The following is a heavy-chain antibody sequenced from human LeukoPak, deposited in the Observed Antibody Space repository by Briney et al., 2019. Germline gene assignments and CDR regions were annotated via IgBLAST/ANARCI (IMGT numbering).Heavy chain of an antibody. CDR3: AKNRGGTYKYYMDV. V-gene: IGHV3-23*01. CDR1: GFTFSNYA. CDR2: VSGSGGAT. Sequence: GGSLRLSCAASGFTFSNYAMSWVRQAPGMGLEWLSYVSGSGGATYYAASVNGRFTISRDNSKNTVYLQMGSLRAEDTAVYYCAKNRGGTYKYYMDVWGNGTTVTVSS. J-gene: IGHJ6*03. D-gene: IGHD1-1*01.